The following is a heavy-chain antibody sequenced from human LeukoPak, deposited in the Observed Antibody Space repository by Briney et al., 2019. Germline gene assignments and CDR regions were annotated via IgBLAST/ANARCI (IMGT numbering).Heavy chain of an antibody. J-gene: IGHJ5*02. V-gene: IGHV1-46*01. D-gene: IGHD5-24*01. CDR3: ARDNSVRDEAWWFTP. CDR1: GYTFTSNY. Sequence: GASVKVSCKAFGYTFTSNYMHWVRQAPGQGPEWMGVISPSGGSTTYAQKFQGRVTLTRDMSTSTDYLELSSLRSEDTAVYYCARDNSVRDEAWWFTPCGQGTLATVPS. CDR2: ISPSGGST.